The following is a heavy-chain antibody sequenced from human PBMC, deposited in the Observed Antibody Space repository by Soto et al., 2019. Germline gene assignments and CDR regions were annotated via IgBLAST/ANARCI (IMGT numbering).Heavy chain of an antibody. V-gene: IGHV4-34*01. J-gene: IGHJ3*02. Sequence: SETLSLTCAVYGGSFSGYYWSWIRQPPGKGLEWIGEINHSGSTNYNPSLKSRVTISVDTSKNQFSLKLSSVTAADTAVYYCAIGLAAAGSYAFDSWGQGTMVTVS. CDR3: AIGLAAAGSYAFDS. D-gene: IGHD6-13*01. CDR2: INHSGST. CDR1: GGSFSGYY.